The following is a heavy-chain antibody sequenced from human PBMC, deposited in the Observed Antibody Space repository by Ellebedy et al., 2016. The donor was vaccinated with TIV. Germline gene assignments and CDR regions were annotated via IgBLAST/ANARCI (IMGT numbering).Heavy chain of an antibody. J-gene: IGHJ4*02. CDR3: VRGRDAYKTGY. D-gene: IGHD5-24*01. V-gene: IGHV4-59*11. CDR2: ILNDGST. Sequence: MPSETLSLTCTVSGTSISSPYCSWIRQPPGKGLEWIGYILNDGSTRYNPSLKSRVTISVDTSKKLFSLKLNSVTAADTAVYYCVRGRDAYKTGYWGQGTLVSVSS. CDR1: GTSISSPY.